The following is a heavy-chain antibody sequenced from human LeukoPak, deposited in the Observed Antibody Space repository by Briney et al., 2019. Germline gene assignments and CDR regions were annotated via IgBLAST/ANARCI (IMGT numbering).Heavy chain of an antibody. CDR3: ATSLDDFWSGFDY. CDR1: GGSISSYY. Sequence: SETLSLTCTVSGGSISSYYWSWIRQPPGKGLEWIGYIYYSGSTNYNPSLKSRVTISVDTSKNQFSLKLSSVTAADTAVYYCATSLDDFWSGFDYWDQGTLVTVSS. CDR2: IYYSGST. D-gene: IGHD3-3*01. J-gene: IGHJ4*02. V-gene: IGHV4-59*08.